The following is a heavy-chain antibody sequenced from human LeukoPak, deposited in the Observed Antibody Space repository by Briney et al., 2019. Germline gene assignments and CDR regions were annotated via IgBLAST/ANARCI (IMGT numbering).Heavy chain of an antibody. D-gene: IGHD3-10*01. V-gene: IGHV3-48*03. CDR3: ARDTYYYASGSYSDAFDL. CDR2: ISSSGSII. J-gene: IGHJ3*01. Sequence: GGSLRLSCAASGFTFSSYEMNWVRQAPGKGLERVSYISSSGSIIYYADSVKGRFTISRDNAKNSLYLQMNSLRAEDTAVYYCARDTYYYASGSYSDAFDLWGQGTMVTVSS. CDR1: GFTFSSYE.